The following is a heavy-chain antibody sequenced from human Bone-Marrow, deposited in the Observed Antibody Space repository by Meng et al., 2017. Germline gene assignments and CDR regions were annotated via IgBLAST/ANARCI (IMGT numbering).Heavy chain of an antibody. CDR1: GFTFSSYE. J-gene: IGHJ4*02. V-gene: IGHV3-48*03. Sequence: GESLKISCAASGFTFSSYEMNWVRQAPGKGLEWVSYISSSGSTIYYADSVKGRFTISRDNAKNSLYLQINSLRAEDTAVYYCARDPNHGDPGVRDFWGQGTLVTVSS. CDR2: ISSSGSTI. D-gene: IGHD4-17*01. CDR3: ARDPNHGDPGVRDF.